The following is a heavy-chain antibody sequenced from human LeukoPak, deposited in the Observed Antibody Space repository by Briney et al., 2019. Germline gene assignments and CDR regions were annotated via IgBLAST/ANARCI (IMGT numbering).Heavy chain of an antibody. V-gene: IGHV3-66*01. CDR2: IYSGGST. CDR1: GFTFSSYW. J-gene: IGHJ3*02. D-gene: IGHD3-10*01. CDR3: ARERVAMVRGVIITQNYDAFDI. Sequence: GGSLRLSCAASGFTFSSYWMSWVRQAPGKGLEWVSVIYSGGSTYYADSVKGRFTISRDNSKNTLYLQMNSLRAEDTAVYYCARERVAMVRGVIITQNYDAFDIWGQGTMATVSS.